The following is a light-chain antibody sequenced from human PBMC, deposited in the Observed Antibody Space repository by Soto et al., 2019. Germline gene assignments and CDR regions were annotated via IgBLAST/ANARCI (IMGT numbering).Light chain of an antibody. Sequence: QSALTQPASVSGSPGQSITISCTGTSSDVGGYNYVSWYQQYPGKAPKIIIYEVSHRPSGVSNRLSGSKSGNTASLTISGLQAEDEADYYCRSYTSRSTYVFGTGTKLTVL. J-gene: IGLJ1*01. CDR3: RSYTSRSTYV. V-gene: IGLV2-14*01. CDR2: EVS. CDR1: SSDVGGYNY.